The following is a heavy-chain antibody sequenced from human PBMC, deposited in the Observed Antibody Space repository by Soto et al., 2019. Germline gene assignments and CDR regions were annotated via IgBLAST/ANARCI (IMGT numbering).Heavy chain of an antibody. D-gene: IGHD2-2*01. V-gene: IGHV3-23*01. J-gene: IGHJ4*02. CDR2: ISDSGST. CDR1: GFTFTNYA. CDR3: AKGVDGPHCTRTSCLFYYDY. Sequence: EVHLLESGGVLVQPGGSLRLSCAASGFTFTNYAMNWVRLAPGKGLAWVSTISDSGSTYYADSVKGRFTISRDNSKNTLYLHMSSLRAEDTAVYFCAKGVDGPHCTRTSCLFYYDYWGQGTLVTVSS.